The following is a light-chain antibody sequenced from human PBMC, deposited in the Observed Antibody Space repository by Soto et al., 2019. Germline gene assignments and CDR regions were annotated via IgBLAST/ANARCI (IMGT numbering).Light chain of an antibody. CDR2: DTS. CDR1: QSVSSY. CDR3: QQRSNWPIT. J-gene: IGKJ5*01. Sequence: EIVLTQSPATLSLSPGERATLSCRASQSVSSYLAWYQQKPGQAPRLLIYDTSNRATGIPAMCSGSGSGTDITLTISSLEPEDFAVYYCQQRSNWPITCGQGTRLEIK. V-gene: IGKV3-11*01.